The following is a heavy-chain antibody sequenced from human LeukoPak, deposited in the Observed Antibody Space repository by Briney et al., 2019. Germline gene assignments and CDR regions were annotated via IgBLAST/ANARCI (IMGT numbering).Heavy chain of an antibody. CDR2: IYYSGST. Sequence: SETLSLTCTVSGGSISSYYWSWIRQPPGKGLEWIGYIYYSGSTNYNPSLKSRVTISVDTSKNQFSLKLSSVTAADTAVYYCARGPNAEVRNAFDIWGQGTMVTVSS. D-gene: IGHD4/OR15-4a*01. CDR3: ARGPNAEVRNAFDI. CDR1: GGSISSYY. V-gene: IGHV4-59*01. J-gene: IGHJ3*02.